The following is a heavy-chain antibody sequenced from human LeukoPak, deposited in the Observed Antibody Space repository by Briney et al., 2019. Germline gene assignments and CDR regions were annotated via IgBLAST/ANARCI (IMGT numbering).Heavy chain of an antibody. J-gene: IGHJ5*02. CDR3: ARIENWFDP. V-gene: IGHV4-59*08. CDR1: GGSISSYY. CDR2: IYYSGST. Sequence: SETLSLTCTVSGGSISSYYWSWIRQPPGKGLEWIGYIYYSGSTNYNPSLKSRVTISVDMSKNQFSLKLSSVTAADTAVNYCARIENWFDPWGQGTLVTVSS.